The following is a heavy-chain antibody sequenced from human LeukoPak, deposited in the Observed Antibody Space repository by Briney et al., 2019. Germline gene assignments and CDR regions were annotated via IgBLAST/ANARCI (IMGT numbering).Heavy chain of an antibody. CDR1: GYTFTGYY. CDR3: ASRPSGITPLFDY. V-gene: IGHV1-2*02. D-gene: IGHD3-10*01. Sequence: ASVKVSCKASGYTFTGYYMHWVRQAPGQGLEWMGWINPNSGGTNYAQKFQGRVTMTRDTSISTAYMDLSRLRSDDTAVYYCASRPSGITPLFDYWGQGTLVTVSS. CDR2: INPNSGGT. J-gene: IGHJ4*02.